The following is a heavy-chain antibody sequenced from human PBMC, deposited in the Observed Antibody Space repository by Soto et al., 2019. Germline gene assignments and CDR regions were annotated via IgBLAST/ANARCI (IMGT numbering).Heavy chain of an antibody. CDR2: IYYSGSA. CDR3: AREVIPAATLGSDAFDI. D-gene: IGHD3-16*02. CDR1: GGSISSDNYF. V-gene: IGHV4-30-4*01. J-gene: IGHJ3*02. Sequence: QVELQESGPGLVKPSQTLTLTCSVSGGSISSDNYFWSWIRQPPGKGLEWIGYIYYSGSAHYNPSLKSPFTISVDTSKNQFSLDLFSVTAADTAMYYCAREVIPAATLGSDAFDIWGQGTMVTVSS.